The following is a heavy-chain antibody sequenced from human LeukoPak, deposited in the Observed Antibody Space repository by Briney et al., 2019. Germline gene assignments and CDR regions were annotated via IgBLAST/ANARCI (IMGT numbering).Heavy chain of an antibody. J-gene: IGHJ5*02. V-gene: IGHV4-4*07. D-gene: IGHD6-13*01. CDR1: GGSISSYY. Sequence: PSETLSLTCTVSGGSISSYYWSWIRQPAGKGLEWIGRIYTSGSTNYNPSLKSRVTMSVDTSKYQFSLKLSSVTAADTAVYYCAREVSSSWYSWFDPWGQGTLVTVSS. CDR2: IYTSGST. CDR3: AREVSSSWYSWFDP.